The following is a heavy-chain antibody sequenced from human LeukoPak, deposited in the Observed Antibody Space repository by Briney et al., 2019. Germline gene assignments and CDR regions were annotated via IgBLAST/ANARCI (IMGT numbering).Heavy chain of an antibody. Sequence: PGGSLRLSCAASGFTFEDYGMSWVRQAPGKGLEWVSGINWNGGSTGYADSVKGRFTISRDNAKNSLYLQMNSLRAEDTALYHCARVRDYYDVLKSYYFDYWGQGTLVTVSS. CDR2: INWNGGST. D-gene: IGHD3-22*01. CDR1: GFTFEDYG. CDR3: ARVRDYYDVLKSYYFDY. J-gene: IGHJ4*02. V-gene: IGHV3-20*01.